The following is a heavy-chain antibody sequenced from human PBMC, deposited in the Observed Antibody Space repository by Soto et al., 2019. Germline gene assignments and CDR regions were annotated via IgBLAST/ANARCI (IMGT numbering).Heavy chain of an antibody. CDR3: TTKGGGAGGAFDI. CDR2: IKSKTDGGTT. D-gene: IGHD1-26*01. V-gene: IGHV3-15*07. Sequence: EVQLVESGGGLVKPGGSLRLSCAASGFTFSNAWMNWVRQAPGKGLEWVGRIKSKTDGGTTDYAAPVKGRFTISRDDSKNTLYLQMNSMKTEDTAVYYCTTKGGGAGGAFDIWGQGTMVTVSS. J-gene: IGHJ3*02. CDR1: GFTFSNAW.